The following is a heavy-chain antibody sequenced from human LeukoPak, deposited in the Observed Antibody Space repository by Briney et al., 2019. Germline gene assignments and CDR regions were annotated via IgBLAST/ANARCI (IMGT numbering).Heavy chain of an antibody. Sequence: ESGPTLVKPTRTLTLTCTFSGFSLSTNGVGVGWIRQPPGKALEWLALIYWDDNKHYSPSLKNRLTVTKDTSKHQVVLTVTDMDPVDTATYYCAHRLRGSGADLLSRFDPWGQGTLVTVSS. CDR2: IYWDDNK. J-gene: IGHJ5*02. CDR1: GFSLSTNGVG. V-gene: IGHV2-5*02. D-gene: IGHD2/OR15-2a*01. CDR3: AHRLRGSGADLLSRFDP.